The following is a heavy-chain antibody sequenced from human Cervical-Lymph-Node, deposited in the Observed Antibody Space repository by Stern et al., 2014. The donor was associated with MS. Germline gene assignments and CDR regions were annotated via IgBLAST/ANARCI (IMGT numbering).Heavy chain of an antibody. CDR1: GYTFSNYA. V-gene: IGHV1-3*01. CDR2: INGGNGDT. J-gene: IGHJ4*02. CDR3: ASRRQWPFDY. Sequence: QVQLVESGAEVKKPGASVKVSCKASGYTFSNYAMHWVRQAPGQRLEWMGWINGGNGDTKYSQKFQGRVTITRDTSASTAYMDLISLTSDDTAVYYCASRRQWPFDYWGQGTLVTVSS. D-gene: IGHD6-19*01.